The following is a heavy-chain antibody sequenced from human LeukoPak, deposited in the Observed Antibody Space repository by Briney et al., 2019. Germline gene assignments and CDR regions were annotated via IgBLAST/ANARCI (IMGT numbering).Heavy chain of an antibody. D-gene: IGHD2-2*01. CDR3: ARPRYCSSTSCYLXSGWFDP. CDR1: GGSFSGYY. J-gene: IGHJ5*02. CDR2: INHSGST. V-gene: IGHV4-34*01. Sequence: PSETLSLTCAVYGGSFSGYYCSWIRQPPGKGLEWIGEINHSGSTNYNPPLKSRVTISVDTSKNQFSLKLSSVTAADTAVYYCARPRYCSSTSCYLXSGWFDPWGQGTLVTVSS.